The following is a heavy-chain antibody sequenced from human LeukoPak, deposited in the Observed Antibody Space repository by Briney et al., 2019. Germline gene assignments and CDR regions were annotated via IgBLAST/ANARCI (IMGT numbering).Heavy chain of an antibody. Sequence: SETLSLTCTVSGGSISSYYWSWIRQPPGKGLEWIGYIYYSGSTNYNPSPKSRVTTSVDASKNQFSLKLSSVTAADTAVYYCARIGSGYSYGFFDYWGQGTLVTVSS. V-gene: IGHV4-59*01. CDR2: IYYSGST. J-gene: IGHJ4*02. CDR1: GGSISSYY. D-gene: IGHD5-18*01. CDR3: ARIGSGYSYGFFDY.